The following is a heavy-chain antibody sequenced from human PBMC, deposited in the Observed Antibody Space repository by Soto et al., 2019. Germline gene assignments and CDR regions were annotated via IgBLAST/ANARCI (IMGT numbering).Heavy chain of an antibody. CDR3: ARDRGTSGSSFDI. V-gene: IGHV4-59*01. D-gene: IGHD6-19*01. J-gene: IGHJ4*02. CDR2: VYYSGIT. CDR1: GASISSYY. Sequence: KASETLSLTCTVSGASISSYYWSWIRQPPGKGLEWIGHVYYSGITNYNPSLKSRVTISVDTSKKQFSLRLNSVTAADTAIYYCARDRGTSGSSFDIWGQGTLVTVSS.